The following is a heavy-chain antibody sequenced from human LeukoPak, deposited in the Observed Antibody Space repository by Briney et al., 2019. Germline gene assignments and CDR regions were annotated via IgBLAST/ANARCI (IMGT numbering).Heavy chain of an antibody. CDR3: AKRAGYPNWFDP. CDR1: GFTFSSYA. CDR2: ISGSGGST. D-gene: IGHD5-24*01. J-gene: IGHJ5*02. Sequence: AGGSLRLSCAAPGFTFSSYAMRWVRQAPGKGVEWGSDISGSGGSTYYADSVKRRFTISRDNSKNTLYLQMNSLRAEDTAVYYCAKRAGYPNWFDPWGQGTLVTVSS. V-gene: IGHV3-23*01.